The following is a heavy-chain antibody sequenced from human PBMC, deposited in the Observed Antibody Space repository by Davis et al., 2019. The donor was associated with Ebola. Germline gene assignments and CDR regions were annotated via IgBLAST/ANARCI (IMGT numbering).Heavy chain of an antibody. V-gene: IGHV3-9*01. J-gene: IGHJ4*02. Sequence: SLKISCAASGFTFDDYAMHWVRHAPGKGLEWVSGISWNSGSIGYADSVKGRFTISRDNAKNSLYLQMNSLRAEDTALYYCAKDMRGGLDYWGQGTLVTVSS. CDR3: AKDMRGGLDY. D-gene: IGHD3-10*01. CDR2: ISWNSGSI. CDR1: GFTFDDYA.